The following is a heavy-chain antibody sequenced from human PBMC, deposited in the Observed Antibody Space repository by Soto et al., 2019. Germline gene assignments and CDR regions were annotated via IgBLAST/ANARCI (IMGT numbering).Heavy chain of an antibody. Sequence: PSETLSLTCTVSGGSISSYYWSWIRQPPGKGLEWIGYIYYSGSTNYNPSLKSRVTISVDTSKNQFSLKLSSVTAADTAVYYCARYYYGSGSPEGLYGMDVWGQGTTVTVSS. V-gene: IGHV4-59*01. D-gene: IGHD3-10*01. CDR1: GGSISSYY. CDR3: ARYYYGSGSPEGLYGMDV. J-gene: IGHJ6*02. CDR2: IYYSGST.